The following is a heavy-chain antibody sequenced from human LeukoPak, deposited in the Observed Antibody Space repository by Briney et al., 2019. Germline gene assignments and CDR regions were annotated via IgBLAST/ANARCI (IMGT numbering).Heavy chain of an antibody. Sequence: PGGSLRLSCAASGFTFSSYWVHWVRQAPGKGLEWVARINSDGSTINHADSVRGRFTISRDNAENTLYLQMSSLRAEDTAICFCARAAYYRFDYWGQGTLVTVSS. V-gene: IGHV3-74*01. CDR2: INSDGSTI. CDR1: GFTFSSYW. J-gene: IGHJ4*02. CDR3: ARAAYYRFDY. D-gene: IGHD1-26*01.